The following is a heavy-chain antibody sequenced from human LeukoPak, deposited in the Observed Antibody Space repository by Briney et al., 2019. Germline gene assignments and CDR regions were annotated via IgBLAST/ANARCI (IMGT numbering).Heavy chain of an antibody. D-gene: IGHD3-22*01. Sequence: KASETLSLTCTVSGGSISSYYWNWIRQPAGKGLEWIGRIYTSGSTTYNPSLKSRVTISGDTSENQFSLRLSSVTAADTAVYYCARASYSYDISGWVPFDYWGQGTLVTVSS. J-gene: IGHJ4*02. CDR1: GGSISSYY. CDR3: ARASYSYDISGWVPFDY. CDR2: IYTSGST. V-gene: IGHV4-4*07.